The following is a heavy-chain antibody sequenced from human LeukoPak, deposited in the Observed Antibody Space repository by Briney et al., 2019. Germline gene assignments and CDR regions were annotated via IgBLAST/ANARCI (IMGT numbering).Heavy chain of an antibody. CDR3: ARAQYCSSTSCFQEYYHYYYMDV. D-gene: IGHD2-2*01. CDR2: IYYSGST. Sequence: PSETLSLTCTVSGGSISSYYWSWIRQPPGKGLEWIGYIYYSGSTNYNPSLESRVTISVDTSKNQFSLKLSSVTAADTAVYYCARAQYCSSTSCFQEYYHYYYMDVWGKGTTVTVSS. J-gene: IGHJ6*03. CDR1: GGSISSYY. V-gene: IGHV4-59*01.